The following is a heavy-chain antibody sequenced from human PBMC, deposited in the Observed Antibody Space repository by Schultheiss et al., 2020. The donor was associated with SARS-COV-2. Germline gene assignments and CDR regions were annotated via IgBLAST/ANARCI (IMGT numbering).Heavy chain of an antibody. CDR1: GGSISSYY. V-gene: IGHV4-34*01. J-gene: IGHJ4*02. CDR3: ARGSMTTVDY. D-gene: IGHD4-17*01. CDR2: INHSGST. Sequence: SQTLSLTCTVSGGSISSYYWSWIRQPPGKGLEWIGEINHSGSTNYNPSLKSRVTISVDTSKNQFSLKLSSVTAADTAVYYCARGSMTTVDYWGQGTLVTVSS.